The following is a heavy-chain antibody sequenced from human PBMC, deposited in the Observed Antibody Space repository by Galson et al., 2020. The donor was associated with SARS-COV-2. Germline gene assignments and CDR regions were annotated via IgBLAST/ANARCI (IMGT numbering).Heavy chain of an antibody. CDR3: ARDSTDSVYTYGTRLDN. CDR1: GFTFRTSS. D-gene: IGHD5-18*01. Sequence: GGSLRLSCAASGFTFRTSSMNWVRQAPGKGLEWVSLISSSSRYIYYADSVKGRFTVSRDNADNSLYLQMSSLRAEDTAVYYCARDSTDSVYTYGTRLDNWGQGILVTVSS. J-gene: IGHJ4*02. CDR2: ISSSSRYI. V-gene: IGHV3-21*01.